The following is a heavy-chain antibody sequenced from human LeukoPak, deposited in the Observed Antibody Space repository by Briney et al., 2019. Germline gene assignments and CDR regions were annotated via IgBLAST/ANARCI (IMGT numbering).Heavy chain of an antibody. CDR2: INHSGST. CDR1: GGSFSGYY. Sequence: SETLSLTCAVYGGSFSGYYWSWIRQPPGKGLEWIGEINHSGSTNYNPSLKSRVTISVDTSKNQFSLKLSSVTAADTAVYYCARGPKYQLLFRKNWFDPWGQGTLVTVSS. J-gene: IGHJ5*02. CDR3: ARGPKYQLLFRKNWFDP. D-gene: IGHD2-2*01. V-gene: IGHV4-34*01.